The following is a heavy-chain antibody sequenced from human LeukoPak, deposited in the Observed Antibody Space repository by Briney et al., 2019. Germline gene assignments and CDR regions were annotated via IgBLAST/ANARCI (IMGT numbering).Heavy chain of an antibody. CDR2: INPNSGGT. CDR1: GYTFTGYY. J-gene: IGHJ5*02. CDR3: ARGHCSSTSCHSGKNWFDP. D-gene: IGHD2-2*01. Sequence: ASVKVSCKASGYTFTGYYMHWVRQAPGQGLEWMGWINPNSGGTNYAQKFQGRVTMTRDTSISAAYMELSRLRSDDTAVYYCARGHCSSTSCHSGKNWFDPWGQGTLVTVSS. V-gene: IGHV1-2*02.